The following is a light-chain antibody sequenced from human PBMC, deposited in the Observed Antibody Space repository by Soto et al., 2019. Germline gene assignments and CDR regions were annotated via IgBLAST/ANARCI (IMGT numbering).Light chain of an antibody. Sequence: EIVLTQSPGTLSLSPGERATLSCRASQSVSSSFLAWYQQKPGQAPRLLIYGASIRATGIPDRFSGTGSGTDFTLTISRLEPEDFAVYYCQHYGSSPTFGGGTKVDIK. J-gene: IGKJ4*01. CDR1: QSVSSSF. CDR2: GAS. CDR3: QHYGSSPT. V-gene: IGKV3-20*01.